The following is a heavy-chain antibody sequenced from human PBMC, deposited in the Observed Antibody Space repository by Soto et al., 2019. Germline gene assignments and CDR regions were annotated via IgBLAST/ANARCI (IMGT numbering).Heavy chain of an antibody. CDR1: SDSMNSGGYY. Sequence: SETLSLTCSVSSDSMNSGGYYWSWIRQHPGKGLEWIGYIYSNGDTYYNPSLKSRVTISVDTPKNQFSLNLTSVTAADTAVYYYARRGGSSSGYYYYAMDVWGQGTTVTVSS. J-gene: IGHJ6*02. V-gene: IGHV4-31*03. CDR2: IYSNGDT. CDR3: ARRGGSSSGYYYYAMDV. D-gene: IGHD6-6*01.